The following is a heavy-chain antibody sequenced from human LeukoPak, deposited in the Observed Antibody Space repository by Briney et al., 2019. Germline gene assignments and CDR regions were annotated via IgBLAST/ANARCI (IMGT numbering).Heavy chain of an antibody. Sequence: SETLSLTCTVSGGSIGGYYWHWIRQPAGKGLEWIGRVHMSETSIYNPSLKSRVTMSVDTSKNHFSLNLSSVTAADTAVYYCARGYRISEIRFFEWLLDYWGQGSLVTVSS. CDR2: VHMSETS. CDR3: ARGYRISEIRFFEWLLDY. J-gene: IGHJ4*02. V-gene: IGHV4-4*07. D-gene: IGHD3-3*01. CDR1: GGSIGGYY.